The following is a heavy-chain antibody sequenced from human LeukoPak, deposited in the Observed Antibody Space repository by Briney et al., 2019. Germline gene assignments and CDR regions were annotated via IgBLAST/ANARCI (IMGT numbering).Heavy chain of an antibody. CDR1: GFTFSDYY. J-gene: IGHJ5*02. Sequence: GGSLGLSCAASGFTFSDYYMSWIRQAPGKGLEWVSYISSSGSTIYYADSVKGRFTISRDNAKNSLYLQMNSLRAEDTAVYYCAREAVTKRLKGWFDPWGQGTLVTVSS. D-gene: IGHD4-17*01. CDR3: AREAVTKRLKGWFDP. V-gene: IGHV3-11*01. CDR2: ISSSGSTI.